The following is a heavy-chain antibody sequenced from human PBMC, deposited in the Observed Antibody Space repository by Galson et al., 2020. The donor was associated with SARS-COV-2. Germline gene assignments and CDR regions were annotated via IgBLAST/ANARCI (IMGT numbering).Heavy chain of an antibody. CDR3: ARGVTTPWNKWFDP. D-gene: IGHD4-4*01. V-gene: IGHV4-31*03. Sequence: ASETQSLTCTVSGASIRSGNYYWSWIRQHPGKGLEWIGYIYYSVKTSYNPSLKSRVTISVDTSKNQFSLNLSSVTVADTAVYYCARGVTTPWNKWFDPWGQGTLVTVSS. CDR2: IYYSVKT. CDR1: GASIRSGNYY. J-gene: IGHJ5*02.